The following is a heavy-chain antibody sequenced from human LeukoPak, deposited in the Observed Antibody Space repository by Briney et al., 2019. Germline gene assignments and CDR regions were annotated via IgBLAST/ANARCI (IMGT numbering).Heavy chain of an antibody. Sequence: SETMSLTCSGSGGSISSSNYYWGWIRQPPGKGLEWIATISYSGNTYYNPSLKSRVTISVDTSKNQFSLKLSSVTAADTAVYYCARVSGPAQYDYWGQGTLVTVSS. J-gene: IGHJ4*02. CDR3: ARVSGPAQYDY. V-gene: IGHV4-39*07. CDR1: GGSISSSNYY. CDR2: ISYSGNT. D-gene: IGHD2-2*01.